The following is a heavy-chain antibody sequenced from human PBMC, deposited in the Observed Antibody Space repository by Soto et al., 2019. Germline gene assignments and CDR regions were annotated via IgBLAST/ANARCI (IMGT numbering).Heavy chain of an antibody. J-gene: IGHJ4*02. V-gene: IGHV4-61*01. CDR2: IYYSGST. D-gene: IGHD1-26*01. CDR1: GGSVSSGSYY. Sequence: SETLSLTCTVSGGSVSSGSYYWSWIRQPPGKGLEWIGYIYYSGSTNYNPSLKSRVTISVDTSKNQFSLKLSSVTAADTAVYYCAASHFSYEWEPGEFDYWGQGTLVTVSS. CDR3: AASHFSYEWEPGEFDY.